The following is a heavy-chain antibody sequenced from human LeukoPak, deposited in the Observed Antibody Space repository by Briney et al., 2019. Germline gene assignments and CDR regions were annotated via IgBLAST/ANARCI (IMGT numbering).Heavy chain of an antibody. J-gene: IGHJ4*02. CDR2: VFYSGTT. Sequence: PSETLSLTCSVSGGLISISTHYWGWIRQTPGKGLEWIGSVFYSGTTYFNPSFNSRLTISIDTSKNQFSLKLSSVTAADTAVYYCARRRRAGDGFDYWGQGTLVTVSS. CDR3: ARRRRAGDGFDY. CDR1: GGLISISTHY. D-gene: IGHD1-1*01. V-gene: IGHV4-39*01.